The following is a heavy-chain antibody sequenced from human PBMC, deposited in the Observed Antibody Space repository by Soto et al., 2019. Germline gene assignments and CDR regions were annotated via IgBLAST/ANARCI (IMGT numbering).Heavy chain of an antibody. J-gene: IGHJ4*02. CDR1: GGSISGYY. V-gene: IGHV4-59*12. CDR2: VYYSGGA. D-gene: IGHD6-6*01. Sequence: SETPSLTCTVSGGSISGYYWSWIRQPPGKGLEWIGNVYYSGGAKYNPSVKRRVSISVDTSKNQFSLKLSSVTAADTAVYYCARVEYSSSSGFDYWGQGTLVTVS. CDR3: ARVEYSSSSGFDY.